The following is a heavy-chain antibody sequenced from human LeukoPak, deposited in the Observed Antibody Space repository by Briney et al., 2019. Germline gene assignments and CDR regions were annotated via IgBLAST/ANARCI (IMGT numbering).Heavy chain of an antibody. D-gene: IGHD3-3*01. Sequence: SQTLSLTCTVSGASISSNSYFWSWLRQPAGKGLEWMGRIYNSGITNYNPSLQSRLTISLDTSKNQFSLNLTSVTAADTAVYYCARFSRLWSCPFIDFWGQGTLVTVSS. V-gene: IGHV4-61*02. CDR1: GASISSNSYF. CDR2: IYNSGIT. CDR3: ARFSRLWSCPFIDF. J-gene: IGHJ4*02.